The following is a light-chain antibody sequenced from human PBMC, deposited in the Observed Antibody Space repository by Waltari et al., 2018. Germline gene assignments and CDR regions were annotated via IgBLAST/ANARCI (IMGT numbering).Light chain of an antibody. J-gene: IGKJ1*01. CDR3: QQYVRLPWT. V-gene: IGKV1-5*03. CDR1: QSVNSW. Sequence: DIQMPQSPSTLSASIGDRLTITCRASQSVNSWLAWYQQKPGKAPKLLIYKASNLDSGVPDRFSGSGSGTDFTLSISSLQAEDVAVYYCQQYVRLPWTFGQGTQVEVK. CDR2: KAS.